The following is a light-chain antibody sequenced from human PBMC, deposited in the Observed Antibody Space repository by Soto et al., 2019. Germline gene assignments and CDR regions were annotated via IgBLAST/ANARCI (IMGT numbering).Light chain of an antibody. CDR3: AAWDDSLNAL. J-gene: IGLJ1*01. CDR2: SNN. Sequence: QSVLTQPPSASGPPGHRVTISCSVSSSNIGSYTVNWYQQLPGTAPKLLIYSNNQRPSGVPDRFSGSKSGTSASLAISGLQSEDEADYYCAAWDDSLNALFGTGTKV. V-gene: IGLV1-44*01. CDR1: SSNIGSYT.